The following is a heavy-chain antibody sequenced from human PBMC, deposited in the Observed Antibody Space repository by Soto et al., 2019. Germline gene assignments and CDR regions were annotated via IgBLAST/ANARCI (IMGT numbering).Heavy chain of an antibody. CDR3: ARFVHFDIVVVPADPHYMDV. CDR1: GGSFSGYY. Sequence: SETLSLTCAVYGGSFSGYYWSWIRQPPGKGLEWIGEINHSGSTNYNPSLKSRVTISVDTSKNQFSLKLSSVTAADTAVYYCARFVHFDIVVVPADPHYMDVWGKGPTVTVSS. D-gene: IGHD2-2*01. J-gene: IGHJ6*03. CDR2: INHSGST. V-gene: IGHV4-34*01.